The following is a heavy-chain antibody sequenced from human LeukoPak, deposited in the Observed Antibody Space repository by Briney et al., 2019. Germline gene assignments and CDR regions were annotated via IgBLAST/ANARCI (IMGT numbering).Heavy chain of an antibody. Sequence: SQTLSLTCAISGDSVSSKSAAWNWIRQSPSRGLEWLGRTYYRSKWSSGYAESVKSRITINPDTSKNQFSLQLKSVTPEDTAVYYCARDPLDYGDYMYDYGMDVWGQGTTVTVSS. D-gene: IGHD4-17*01. V-gene: IGHV6-1*01. CDR3: ARDPLDYGDYMYDYGMDV. J-gene: IGHJ6*02. CDR2: TYYRSKWSS. CDR1: GDSVSSKSAA.